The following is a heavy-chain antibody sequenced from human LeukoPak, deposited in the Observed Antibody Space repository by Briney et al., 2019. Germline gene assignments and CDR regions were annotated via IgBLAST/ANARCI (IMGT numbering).Heavy chain of an antibody. CDR3: ARDRRDGYNYFYFDY. CDR1: GGSISSGGYY. V-gene: IGHV4-31*03. CDR2: IYYSGST. J-gene: IGHJ4*02. D-gene: IGHD5-24*01. Sequence: SETLSLTCTVSGGSISSGGYYWSWIRQHPGKGLEWNGYIYYSGSTYYNPSLKSRVTISVDTSKNQFSLKLSSVTAADTAVYYCARDRRDGYNYFYFDYWGQGTLVTVSS.